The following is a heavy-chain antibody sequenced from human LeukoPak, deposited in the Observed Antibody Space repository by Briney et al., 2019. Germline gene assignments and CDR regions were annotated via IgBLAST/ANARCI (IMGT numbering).Heavy chain of an antibody. CDR3: ARGGGDTYAFDI. V-gene: IGHV1-2*02. CDR1: GFTFTGYY. Sequence: ASVKVSCKASGFTFTGYYMHWVRQAPGQGLEWMGWINPNSGGTNYAQKFQGRVTMTRDTSTSTAYMELRSLRSDDTAGYYCARGGGDTYAFDIWGQGTMVTVSS. J-gene: IGHJ3*02. D-gene: IGHD3-16*01. CDR2: INPNSGGT.